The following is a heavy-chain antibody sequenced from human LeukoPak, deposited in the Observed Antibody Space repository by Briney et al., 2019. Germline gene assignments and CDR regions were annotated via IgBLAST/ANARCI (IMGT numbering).Heavy chain of an antibody. Sequence: GASVKVSCKASGYTFTSYDINWVRQAPGQGLEWMGWMNPNSGNTGYAQKFQGRVTITRNTSISTAYMELSSLRSEDTAVYYCARGARGYFSGGSCYSSNYYYYYMDVWGKGTTVTVSS. V-gene: IGHV1-8*03. CDR2: MNPNSGNT. J-gene: IGHJ6*03. D-gene: IGHD2-15*01. CDR1: GYTFTSYD. CDR3: ARGARGYFSGGSCYSSNYYYYYMDV.